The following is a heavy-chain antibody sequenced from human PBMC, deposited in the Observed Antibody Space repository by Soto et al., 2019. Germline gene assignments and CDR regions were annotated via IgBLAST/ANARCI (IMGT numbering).Heavy chain of an antibody. V-gene: IGHV4-34*01. CDR2: INHSGST. Sequence: SETLSLTCAVYGGSFSGYYWSWIRQPPGKGLEWIGEINHSGSTNYNPSLKSRVTISVDTSKNQFSLKLSSVTAADTAVYYCARHHRLDTTGNWFDPWGQGTLVTVSS. J-gene: IGHJ5*02. CDR1: GGSFSGYY. D-gene: IGHD4-17*01. CDR3: ARHHRLDTTGNWFDP.